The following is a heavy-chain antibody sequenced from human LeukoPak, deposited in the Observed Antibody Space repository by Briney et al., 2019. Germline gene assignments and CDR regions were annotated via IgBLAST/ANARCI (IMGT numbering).Heavy chain of an antibody. J-gene: IGHJ4*02. CDR3: AREAKDYYDSSGYYYVFDY. V-gene: IGHV1-18*01. CDR2: ISAYNGNT. CDR1: GYTFTSYG. Sequence: ASLKVSCKASGYTFTSYGISWVRQAPGQGLEWMGWISAYNGNTNYAQKLQGRVTMTTDTSTSTAYMELRSLRSDDTAVYYCAREAKDYYDSSGYYYVFDYWGQGTLVTVSS. D-gene: IGHD3-22*01.